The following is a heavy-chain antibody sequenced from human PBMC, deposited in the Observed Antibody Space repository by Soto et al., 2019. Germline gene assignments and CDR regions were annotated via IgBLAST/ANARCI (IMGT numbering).Heavy chain of an antibody. CDR3: ARVGDYVWGSYHYNYFDY. CDR1: GGSISSGGYS. CDR2: IYHSGST. V-gene: IGHV4-30-2*01. J-gene: IGHJ4*02. D-gene: IGHD3-16*02. Sequence: QLQLQESGSGLVKPSQTLSLTCAVSGGSISSGGYSWSWIRQPPGKGLEWIGYIYHSGSTYYNPSLKSRVTISVDRSKNQFSLKLSSVTAADTAVYYCARVGDYVWGSYHYNYFDYWGQGTLVTVSS.